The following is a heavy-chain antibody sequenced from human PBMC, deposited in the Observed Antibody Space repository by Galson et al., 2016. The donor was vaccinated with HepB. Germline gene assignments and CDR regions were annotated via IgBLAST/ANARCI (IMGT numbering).Heavy chain of an antibody. J-gene: IGHJ3*02. CDR3: ARDRDLGHYDILTGSGLSPFDI. Sequence: SVKVSCKASGYIFTSFGISWVRQAPGQGLEWMGGIIPIFGTATYAQKFQGSVTLTADKSTSTVYMELSSLRSEDTAVYYCARDRDLGHYDILTGSGLSPFDIWGRGTMVTVSS. CDR2: IIPIFGTA. V-gene: IGHV1-69*06. CDR1: GYIFTSFG. D-gene: IGHD3-9*01.